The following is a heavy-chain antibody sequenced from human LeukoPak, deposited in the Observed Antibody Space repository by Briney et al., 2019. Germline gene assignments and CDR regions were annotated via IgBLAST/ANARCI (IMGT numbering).Heavy chain of an antibody. V-gene: IGHV3-74*01. Sequence: PGGSLRLSCAASGFTFSAYWMHWVRQSPGKGLVWVSRINSDGSSTSYADSVKGRFTISRDIPKNTLYLQMNSLRAEDTAVYFCARGATTSSKWSLDYWGQGTLVTVSS. CDR1: GFTFSAYW. CDR2: INSDGSST. D-gene: IGHD2-2*01. J-gene: IGHJ4*02. CDR3: ARGATTSSKWSLDY.